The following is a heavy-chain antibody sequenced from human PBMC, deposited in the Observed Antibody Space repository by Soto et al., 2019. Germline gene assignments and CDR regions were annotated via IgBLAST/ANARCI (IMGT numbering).Heavy chain of an antibody. CDR1: GFTFSSYW. CDR3: VRTSLVVAAATREDY. CDR2: INSDGSST. J-gene: IGHJ4*02. D-gene: IGHD2-15*01. V-gene: IGHV3-74*01. Sequence: EVQLVESGGGLVQPGGSLSLSCAASGFTFSSYWMHWVRQAPGKGLVWVPGINSDGSSTSYADSVKGRLTISRDNAKNTLYLQMNSLRAEDTAVYYCVRTSLVVAAATREDYWGQGTLVTVSS.